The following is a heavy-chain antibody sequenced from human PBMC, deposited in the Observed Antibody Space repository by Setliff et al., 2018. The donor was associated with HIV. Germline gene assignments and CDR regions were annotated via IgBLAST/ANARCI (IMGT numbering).Heavy chain of an antibody. CDR3: AKGGISYSSAWYGS. CDR2: VKQDGSDK. J-gene: IGHJ5*02. CDR1: GFSFGSYW. Sequence: GGSLRLSCAASGFSFGSYWVSWVRQAPGEGLEWVANVKQDGSDKYYVDSVKGRFTVSRDNSKNLVYLQMNSLRAEDTAVYYCAKGGISYSSAWYGSWGQGTPVTVSS. D-gene: IGHD6-19*01. V-gene: IGHV3-7*03.